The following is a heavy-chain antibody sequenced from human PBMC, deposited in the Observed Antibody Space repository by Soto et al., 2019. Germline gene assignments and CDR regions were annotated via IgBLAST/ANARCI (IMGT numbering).Heavy chain of an antibody. Sequence: GGSLRLSCAASGFTFSSYAMSWVRQAPGKGLEWVSAISGSGGSTYYADSVKGRFTISRDNSKNTRYLQMNSLRAEDTAVYYSAKVGLLGIFDYWGQGTLVTVSS. J-gene: IGHJ4*02. V-gene: IGHV3-23*01. CDR2: ISGSGGST. CDR3: AKVGLLGIFDY. CDR1: GFTFSSYA. D-gene: IGHD6-13*01.